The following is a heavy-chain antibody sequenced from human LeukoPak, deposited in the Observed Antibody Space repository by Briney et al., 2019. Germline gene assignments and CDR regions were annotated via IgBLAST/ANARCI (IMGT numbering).Heavy chain of an antibody. J-gene: IGHJ6*02. Sequence: GASVKVSCKASGYTFTSYGISWVRQAPGQGLEWMGWISAYNGNTNYAQKLQGRVTMTTDTSTSTAYMELRSLRSEDTAVYYCARVGDYYGSGSYIYYYYGMDVWGQGTTVTVSS. CDR2: ISAYNGNT. V-gene: IGHV1-18*01. D-gene: IGHD3-10*01. CDR3: ARVGDYYGSGSYIYYYYGMDV. CDR1: GYTFTSYG.